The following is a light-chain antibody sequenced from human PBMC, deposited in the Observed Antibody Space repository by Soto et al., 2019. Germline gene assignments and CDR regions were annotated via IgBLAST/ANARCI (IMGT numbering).Light chain of an antibody. CDR1: QSLSFN. CDR3: LQYDTSPLT. Sequence: EIVMTQSPATLSVSPGEKATLYFSASQSLSFNLAWYQQKPGQAPRLLIYGASTRATGIPDSFGGSGSGTDFTLTISSLEPEDFALYHCLQYDTSPLTFGGGTKVDIK. CDR2: GAS. J-gene: IGKJ4*01. V-gene: IGKV3D-15*02.